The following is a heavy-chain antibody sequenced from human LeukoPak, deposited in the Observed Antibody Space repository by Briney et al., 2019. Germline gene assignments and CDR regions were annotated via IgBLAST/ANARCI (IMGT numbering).Heavy chain of an antibody. Sequence: PGRSLRLSCAASGFTFSSYWMHWVRQAPGKGLVWVSRINSDGSSTSYADSVKGRFTISRDNAKNTLYLQMNSLRAEDTAVYYCARDSGYDHGGDYWGQGTLVTVSS. CDR3: ARDSGYDHGGDY. CDR1: GFTFSSYW. V-gene: IGHV3-74*01. CDR2: INSDGSST. D-gene: IGHD5-12*01. J-gene: IGHJ4*02.